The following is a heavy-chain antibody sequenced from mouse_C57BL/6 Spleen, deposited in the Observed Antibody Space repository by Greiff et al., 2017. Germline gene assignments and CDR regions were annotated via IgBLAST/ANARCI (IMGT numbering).Heavy chain of an antibody. J-gene: IGHJ4*01. CDR2: IYPGAGDT. CDR1: GYAFSSYW. D-gene: IGHD2-4*01. Sequence: QVQLQQSGAELVKPGASVKLSCKASGYAFSSYWMNWVKQRPGQGLEWFGQIYPGAGDTNSKEKFKGKATLTADKSSSTAYMQLSSLTSEDSAVYCCARGHYDYDSAIDYWGQGTSVTVAS. CDR3: ARGHYDYDSAIDY. V-gene: IGHV1-80*01.